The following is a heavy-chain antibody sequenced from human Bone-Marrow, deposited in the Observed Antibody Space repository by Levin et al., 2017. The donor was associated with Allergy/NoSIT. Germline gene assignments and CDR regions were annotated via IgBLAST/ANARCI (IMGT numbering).Heavy chain of an antibody. D-gene: IGHD3-22*01. Sequence: PGGSLRLSCAASGFTFSSYAMSWVRQAPGKGLEWVSAISGSGGSTYYADSVKGRFTISRDNSKNTLYLQMNSLRAEDTAVYYCALDSSGYYTAYYFDYWGQGTLVTVSS. CDR2: ISGSGGST. V-gene: IGHV3-23*01. CDR3: ALDSSGYYTAYYFDY. J-gene: IGHJ4*02. CDR1: GFTFSSYA.